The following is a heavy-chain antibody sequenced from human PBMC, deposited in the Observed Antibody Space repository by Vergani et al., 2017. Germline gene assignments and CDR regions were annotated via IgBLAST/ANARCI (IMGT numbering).Heavy chain of an antibody. CDR1: GFTFSSYG. CDR2: ISYDGSNK. J-gene: IGHJ4*02. D-gene: IGHD3-10*01. Sequence: QVQLVESGGGVVQPGRSLRLSCAASGFTFSSYGMHWVRQAPGKGLEWVAVISYDGSNKYYADSVKGRFTISRDNSKNTLYLQMNSLRAEDTAVYYCAKDGITMVRGVISGYFDYWGQGTLVTVSS. V-gene: IGHV3-30*18. CDR3: AKDGITMVRGVISGYFDY.